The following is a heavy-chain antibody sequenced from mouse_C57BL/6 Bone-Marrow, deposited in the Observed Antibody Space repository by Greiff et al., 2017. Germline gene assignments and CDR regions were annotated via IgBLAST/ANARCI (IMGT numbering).Heavy chain of an antibody. J-gene: IGHJ1*03. Sequence: VQLQQSGPELVKPGASVKISCKASGYTFTDYYMNWVKQSHGKSLEWIGDINPNNGGTSYNQKFKGKATLTVDKSSSTAYMELRSLTSEDSAVYYCARRYCDVWGTGTTVTVSS. CDR1: GYTFTDYY. CDR2: INPNNGGT. V-gene: IGHV1-26*01. CDR3: ARRYCDV.